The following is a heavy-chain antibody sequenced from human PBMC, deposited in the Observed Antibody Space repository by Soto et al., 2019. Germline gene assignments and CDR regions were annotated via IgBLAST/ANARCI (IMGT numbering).Heavy chain of an antibody. Sequence: GESLKISCKGSGYTFTSSWIGWVRQMPGKGLEWMGIIYPGDSDTRYSPSFQGQVTISADKSISTAYLHWSSLRADDTAVYYCVKGEYYYDSSGYYPFDYWGQGTLVTVSS. CDR1: GYTFTSSW. CDR2: IYPGDSDT. V-gene: IGHV5-51*01. D-gene: IGHD3-22*01. J-gene: IGHJ4*02. CDR3: VKGEYYYDSSGYYPFDY.